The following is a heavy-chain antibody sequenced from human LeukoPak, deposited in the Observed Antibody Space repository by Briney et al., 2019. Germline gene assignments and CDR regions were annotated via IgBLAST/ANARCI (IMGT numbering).Heavy chain of an antibody. CDR1: GFTFSMYW. V-gene: IGHV3-74*01. CDR2: IKSDGST. J-gene: IGHJ1*01. D-gene: IGHD3-22*01. CDR3: TRAPSEIGGYYPEYFRH. Sequence: GGSLRLSCAASGFTFSMYWMHWVRQAPGKGLVWVSRIKSDGSTNYADSVKGRFTISRDNAKNTVTLQMNSLRPEDTGVYYCTRAPSEIGGYYPEYFRHWGQGTLVTVSS.